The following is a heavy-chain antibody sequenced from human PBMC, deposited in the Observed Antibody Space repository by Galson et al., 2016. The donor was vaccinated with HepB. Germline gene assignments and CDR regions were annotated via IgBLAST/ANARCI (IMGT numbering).Heavy chain of an antibody. CDR2: INNGGNS. J-gene: IGHJ4*02. Sequence: SLRLSCAASGFSVARFAMNWVRQTPDRGLEWVAGINNGGNSYYADSVQGRFIVSRDTSENTVHLQMNGLGAEDTALYFCAKDHLSGGWPAFESWGLGTLVTVSS. CDR3: AKDHLSGGWPAFES. D-gene: IGHD2-15*01. CDR1: GFSVARFA. V-gene: IGHV3-23*01.